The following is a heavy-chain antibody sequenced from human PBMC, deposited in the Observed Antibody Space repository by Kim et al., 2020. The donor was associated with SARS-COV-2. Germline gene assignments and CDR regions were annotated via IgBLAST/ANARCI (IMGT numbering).Heavy chain of an antibody. J-gene: IGHJ4*02. CDR2: INPNSGDT. CDR3: ARDNYGGLYYFDF. CDR1: GYTFTGYY. Sequence: ASVKVSCKASGYTFTGYYMHLVRQAPVQGLEWMGWINPNSGDTNYAQKFQGRVTMTRDTSISTAYMELSRLRSDDTSVYYCARDNYGGLYYFDFWGQGTL. D-gene: IGHD4-17*01. V-gene: IGHV1-2*02.